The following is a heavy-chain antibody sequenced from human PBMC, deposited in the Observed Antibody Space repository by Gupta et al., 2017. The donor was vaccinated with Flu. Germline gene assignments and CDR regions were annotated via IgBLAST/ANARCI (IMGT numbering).Heavy chain of an antibody. J-gene: IGHJ4*02. V-gene: IGHV3-74*03. CDR1: GFTFSGSY. CDR3: ATVTTGC. D-gene: IGHD4-17*01. CDR2: INPDGSST. Sequence: QPGGSLRLSCAASGFTFSGSYLQWVRQAPGKGLVWVSRINPDGSSTTYADSVKGRFTISRDNAKNTLYLQMNSLGADDTAVYYCATVTTGCWGQGTLATVSS.